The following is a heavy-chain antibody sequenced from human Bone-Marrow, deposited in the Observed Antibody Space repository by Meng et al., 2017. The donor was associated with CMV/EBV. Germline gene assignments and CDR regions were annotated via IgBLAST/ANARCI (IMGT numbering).Heavy chain of an antibody. J-gene: IGHJ5*02. V-gene: IGHV3-48*03. D-gene: IGHD1-1*01. Sequence: GGSLRLSCAASGFTFSSYEMNWVRQAPGKGLEWVSYISSSGSTIYYADSVKGRFTISRDNAKNSLYLQMNSLRAEDTAVYYCAREGQLDADWFDPWGQGTRVTGSS. CDR2: ISSSGSTI. CDR3: AREGQLDADWFDP. CDR1: GFTFSSYE.